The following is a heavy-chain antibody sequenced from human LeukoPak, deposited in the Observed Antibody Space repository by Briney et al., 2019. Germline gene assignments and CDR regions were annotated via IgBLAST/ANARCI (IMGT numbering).Heavy chain of an antibody. Sequence: SETLSLTCTASGGSISSSTYYWGWIRQPPGKGLEWIGSINYSGSTYYNPSLKSRVTISVDTSKNQFSLKLSSVTAADTAVYYCASPSSSSSTYDYWGQGALVTVSS. CDR1: GGSISSSTYY. CDR3: ASPSSSSSTYDY. CDR2: INYSGST. J-gene: IGHJ4*02. V-gene: IGHV4-39*01. D-gene: IGHD6-6*01.